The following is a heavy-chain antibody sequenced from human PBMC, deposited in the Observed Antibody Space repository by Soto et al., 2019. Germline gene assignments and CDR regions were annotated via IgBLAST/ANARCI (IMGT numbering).Heavy chain of an antibody. CDR2: MNPNSGNT. CDR3: ATERWEDAFDI. CDR1: GYTFTSYD. Sequence: QEQLVQSGAEVKKPGASVKVSCKASGYTFTSYDITWVRQATGQGLEWMGWMNPNSGNTGYAQKFQGRVPMTRNTSIGTAYMELSSLRSEDTAVYYCATERWEDAFDIWGQGTMVTVSS. D-gene: IGHD1-26*01. V-gene: IGHV1-8*01. J-gene: IGHJ3*02.